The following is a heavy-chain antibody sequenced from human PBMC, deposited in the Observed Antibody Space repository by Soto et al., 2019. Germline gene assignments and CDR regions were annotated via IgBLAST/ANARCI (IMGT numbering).Heavy chain of an antibody. V-gene: IGHV4-4*02. Sequence: TWETLSLTCAVSGDSVTSNVWWSWVRQPPGKGLEWIGEAYHNGLTDYNPSLKSRVTMSVDTSKNEFSLKLTSLTAADTAIYYCVRDAAVPGESDRFDYWGQGILVTVSS. CDR1: GDSVTSNVW. D-gene: IGHD6-19*01. J-gene: IGHJ4*02. CDR2: AYHNGLT. CDR3: VRDAAVPGESDRFDY.